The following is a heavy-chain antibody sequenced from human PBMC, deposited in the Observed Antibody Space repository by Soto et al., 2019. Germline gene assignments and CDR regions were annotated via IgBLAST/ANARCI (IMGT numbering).Heavy chain of an antibody. CDR1: GYTFTTHY. CDR2: INPSGGRT. CDR3: ARDGENYGSGTFSPPLRYYFNS. Sequence: QVQLVQSGTEVKKPGASVNVSCKASGYTFTTHYMHWVRQAPGQGLEWLGIINPSGGRTTYALRFQGRVTMPRDTSTNTVYVELTSLRPEHTAIYFCARDGENYGSGTFSPPLRYYFNSWGQGTLVTVSS. V-gene: IGHV1-46*01. D-gene: IGHD3-10*01. J-gene: IGHJ4*02.